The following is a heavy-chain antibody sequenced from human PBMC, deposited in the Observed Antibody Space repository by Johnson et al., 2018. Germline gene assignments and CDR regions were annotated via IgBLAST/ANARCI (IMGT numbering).Heavy chain of an antibody. CDR1: GFTLGVYA. V-gene: IGHV3-49*03. CDR3: TRGDSFYYYHGMDL. J-gene: IGHJ6*02. D-gene: IGHD5-18*01. CDR2: LRSKAYGGTT. Sequence: VQLGECGGGLVEPGRSRGLCCTASGFTLGVYAMSWFRQAQGKGLEWVGFLRSKAYGGTTEYALSVKGRFTISRDASKSIAYLQMKSLKTEDTAVYYCTRGDSFYYYHGMDLWGQGTTVTVSS.